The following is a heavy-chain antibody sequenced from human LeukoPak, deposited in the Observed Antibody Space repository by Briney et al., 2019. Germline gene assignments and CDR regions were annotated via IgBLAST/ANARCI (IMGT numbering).Heavy chain of an antibody. D-gene: IGHD1-26*01. CDR1: GFTFSSYG. Sequence: PGRSLRLSCAASGFTFSSYGVHWVRQAPGKGLEWVAVISYDGSNKYYADSVKGRFTISRDNSKNTLYLQMNSLRAENTAVYYCAKAVWRELLSWYFDLWRRGTLVTVSS. CDR3: AKAVWRELLSWYFDL. CDR2: ISYDGSNK. V-gene: IGHV3-30*18. J-gene: IGHJ2*01.